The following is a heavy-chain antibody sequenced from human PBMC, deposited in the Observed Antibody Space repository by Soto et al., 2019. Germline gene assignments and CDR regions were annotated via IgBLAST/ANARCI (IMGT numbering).Heavy chain of an antibody. CDR1: GYTFTSYY. D-gene: IGHD3-22*01. CDR3: ARDTDRTYYYDSSGYLFDY. V-gene: IGHV1-46*01. J-gene: IGHJ4*02. CDR2: INPSGGST. Sequence: QVQLVQSVAEVKKPGASVKVSCKASGYTFTSYYMHWVRQAPGQGLEWMGIINPSGGSTRYAQKVQARVIMTRDTSARTVYIVTSSVIYEDTAVYYCARDTDRTYYYDSSGYLFDYWGQGTLVTVAS.